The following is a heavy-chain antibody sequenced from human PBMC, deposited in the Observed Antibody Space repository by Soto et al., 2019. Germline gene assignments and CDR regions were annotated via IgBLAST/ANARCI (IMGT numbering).Heavy chain of an antibody. D-gene: IGHD6-13*01. CDR3: VRSSRWYSSSWYNRRAGHSFDY. CDR2: INHSGST. V-gene: IGHV4-34*01. J-gene: IGHJ4*02. CDR1: GGSFSGYY. Sequence: QVQLQQWGAGLLKPSETLSLTCAVYGGSFSGYYWSWIRQPPGKGLEWIGEINHSGSTNYNPSLKSRGTISVDTSKNQVSLKLSSVTAADTAVYYCVRSSRWYSSSWYNRRAGHSFDYWGQGTLVTVSS.